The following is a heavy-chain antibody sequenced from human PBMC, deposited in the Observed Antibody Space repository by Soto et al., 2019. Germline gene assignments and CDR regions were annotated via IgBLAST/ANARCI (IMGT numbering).Heavy chain of an antibody. CDR3: ARSETAGHRGFDI. J-gene: IGHJ3*02. V-gene: IGHV1-69*06. CDR2: IIPTFGTE. CDR1: GGTFSSSA. Sequence: QVQLVQSGAEMREPGSSVKVSCKASGGTFSSSAINWLRQAPGQGPEWMGGIIPTFGTENYIEKFRGRVTITADTSTSTSYMEVSSLTSEDTAMYFCARSETAGHRGFDIWGQGKMVTVSS. D-gene: IGHD6-19*01.